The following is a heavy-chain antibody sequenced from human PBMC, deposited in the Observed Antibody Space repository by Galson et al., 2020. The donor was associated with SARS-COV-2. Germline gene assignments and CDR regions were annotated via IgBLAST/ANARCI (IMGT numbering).Heavy chain of an antibody. CDR2: INAGNGNT. D-gene: IGHD3-10*01. V-gene: IGHV1-3*01. Sequence: ASVKVSCKASGYTFTSYAMHWVRQAPGQRLEWMGWINAGNGNTKYSQKFQGRVTITRDTSASTAYMELSSLRSEDTAVYYCATSGRLLWFGELSSRTYPWGGMDVWGQGTTVTVSS. CDR3: ATSGRLLWFGELSSRTYPWGGMDV. J-gene: IGHJ6*02. CDR1: GYTFTSYA.